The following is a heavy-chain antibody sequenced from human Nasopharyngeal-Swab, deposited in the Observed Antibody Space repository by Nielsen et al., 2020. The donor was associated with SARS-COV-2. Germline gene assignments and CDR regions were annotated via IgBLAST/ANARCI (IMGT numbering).Heavy chain of an antibody. Sequence: GESLKISCVASGFYFSHYAVSWVRQAPGKGLEWVSGISGSGRSTYYADSVEGRFAISRDTSTSTLYLEMSSLRADDTALYYCAKDEIDQRSRFDYWGQGTPVTVSS. CDR1: GFYFSHYA. D-gene: IGHD4-17*01. CDR2: ISGSGRST. CDR3: AKDEIDQRSRFDY. V-gene: IGHV3-23*01. J-gene: IGHJ4*02.